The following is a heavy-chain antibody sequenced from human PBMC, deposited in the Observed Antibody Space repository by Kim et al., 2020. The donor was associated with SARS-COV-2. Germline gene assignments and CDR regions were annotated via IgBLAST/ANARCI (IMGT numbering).Heavy chain of an antibody. D-gene: IGHD1-1*01. Sequence: SETLSLTCAVYGGSFRGYYWSWIRQPPGKGLEWIGEINHSGSTNHNPSLNSRVTISVDTSNNQFSLKLTSVTTADTAVYYCARDRIFNWYTGWVDTWGQGTLVTVSS. CDR1: GGSFRGYY. CDR2: INHSGST. CDR3: ARDRIFNWYTGWVDT. J-gene: IGHJ5*02. V-gene: IGHV4-34*01.